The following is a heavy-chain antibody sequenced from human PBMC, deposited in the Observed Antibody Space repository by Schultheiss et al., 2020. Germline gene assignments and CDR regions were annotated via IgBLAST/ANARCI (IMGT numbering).Heavy chain of an antibody. D-gene: IGHD6-19*01. CDR3: ARHVGSGCDY. J-gene: IGHJ4*02. Sequence: AETLSITCTVSGGSISSSSYYWGWIRQPPGKGLEWIGSIYYSGSTYYNPSLKSRVTISVDTSKNQFSLKLSSVTAADTAVYYCARHVGSGCDYWGQGTLVTVSS. CDR2: IYYSGST. V-gene: IGHV4-39*01. CDR1: GGSISSSSYY.